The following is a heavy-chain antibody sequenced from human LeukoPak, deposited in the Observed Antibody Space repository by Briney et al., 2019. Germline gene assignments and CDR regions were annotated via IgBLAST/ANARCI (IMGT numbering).Heavy chain of an antibody. CDR3: ATLIAVAPGRVSWYFDL. V-gene: IGHV1-24*01. Sequence: ASVKVSCKVSGYTLTGFAINWVRQAPGQGLEWMGGIDAEDGATIYAQKFQGRVTMTEDTSTDTAYMELSSLRSEDTAVYYCATLIAVAPGRVSWYFDLWGRGTLVTVSS. D-gene: IGHD6-19*01. J-gene: IGHJ2*01. CDR2: IDAEDGAT. CDR1: GYTLTGFA.